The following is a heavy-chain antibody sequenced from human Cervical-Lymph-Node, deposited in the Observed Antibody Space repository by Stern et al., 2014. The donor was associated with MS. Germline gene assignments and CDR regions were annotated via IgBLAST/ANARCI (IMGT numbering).Heavy chain of an antibody. J-gene: IGHJ4*02. CDR2: IYSGDTT. Sequence: EVQLVESVGGLVQPGGSLRLSCAVSGLTVSSNYMSWVRQAPGKGLEWVSVIYSGDTTYYADSVKGRFTISRDNYKNTLYLQMNSLRAEDTAFYYCASSVDYWGQGTLVTVSS. V-gene: IGHV3-66*02. D-gene: IGHD6-25*01. CDR3: ASSVDY. CDR1: GLTVSSNY.